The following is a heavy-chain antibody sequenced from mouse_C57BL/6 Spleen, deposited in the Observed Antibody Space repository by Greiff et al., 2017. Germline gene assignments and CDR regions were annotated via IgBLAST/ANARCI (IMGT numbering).Heavy chain of an antibody. CDR2: FYPGSGSL. J-gene: IGHJ2*01. CDR3: ARHEDGGLRRGLGFDY. CDR1: GYTFTEYT. V-gene: IGHV1-62-2*01. Sequence: VKLMESGAELVKPGASVKLSCKASGYTFTEYTIHWVKQRSGQGLEWIGWFYPGSGSLKYNETFKDKATLTADKSSRTVYMELSRLTSEDSAVYVGARHEDGGLRRGLGFDYWGQGTTLTVAS. D-gene: IGHD2-4*01.